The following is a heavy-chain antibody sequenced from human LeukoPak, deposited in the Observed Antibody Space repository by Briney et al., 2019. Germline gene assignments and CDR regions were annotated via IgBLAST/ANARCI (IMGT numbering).Heavy chain of an antibody. J-gene: IGHJ5*02. CDR2: IYYSGST. Sequence: PSETLSLTCTVSGGSISSYYWSWIRQPPGKGLEWIGYIYYSGSTNYNPSLKNRVTISVDTSKNQFSLKLSSVTAADTAVYYCARLRYYYDSSGSHGWWLDPWGQGTLVTVSS. V-gene: IGHV4-59*08. CDR1: GGSISSYY. CDR3: ARLRYYYDSSGSHGWWLDP. D-gene: IGHD3-22*01.